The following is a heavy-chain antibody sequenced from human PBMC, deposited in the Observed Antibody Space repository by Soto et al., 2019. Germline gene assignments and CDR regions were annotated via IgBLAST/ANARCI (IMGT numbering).Heavy chain of an antibody. Sequence: ASLKLSCKASGYSFTTHLMHWVRQAPGQRLEWMGWVDGGNGNTKYYPDSVKGRFTISRDNSKNTLYLQMNSLRAEDTAVYYCAKGLDYYGSAGLDYWGQGTLVTVSS. J-gene: IGHJ4*02. D-gene: IGHD3-22*01. CDR1: GYSFTTHL. CDR3: AKGLDYYGSAGLDY. CDR2: VDGGNGNT. V-gene: IGHV1-3*01.